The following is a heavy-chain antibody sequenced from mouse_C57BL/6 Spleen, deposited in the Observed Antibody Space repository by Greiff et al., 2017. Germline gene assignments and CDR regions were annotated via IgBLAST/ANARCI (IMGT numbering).Heavy chain of an antibody. J-gene: IGHJ2*01. V-gene: IGHV1-69*01. Sequence: QVQLQQSGAELVMPGASVKLSCKASGYTFTSYWMHWVKQRPGQGLEWIGEIDPSDSYTNYNQKFKGKSTLTVDKSSSTAYMQLSSLTSEDSAVYYCARGEGGDYWGQGTTLTVSS. CDR1: GYTFTSYW. CDR2: IDPSDSYT. CDR3: ARGEGGDY.